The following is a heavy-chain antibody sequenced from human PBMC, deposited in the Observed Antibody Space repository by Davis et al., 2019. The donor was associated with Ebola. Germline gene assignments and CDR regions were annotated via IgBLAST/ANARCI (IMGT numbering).Heavy chain of an antibody. CDR1: GFTFSSES. V-gene: IGHV3-33*08. J-gene: IGHJ4*02. D-gene: IGHD1-26*01. Sequence: PGGSLRLSCAASGFTFSSESMHWVRQAPGKGLEWVAVIWYDGSNKYYADSVKGRFTISRDNSKNTLYLQMNSLRAEDTAVYYCARDGSYRAYFDYWGQGTLVTVSS. CDR2: IWYDGSNK. CDR3: ARDGSYRAYFDY.